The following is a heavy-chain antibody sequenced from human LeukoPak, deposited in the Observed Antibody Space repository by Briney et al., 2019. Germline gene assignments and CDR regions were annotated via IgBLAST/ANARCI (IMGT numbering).Heavy chain of an antibody. J-gene: IGHJ4*02. Sequence: GGSLRLSCAASGFTFSSYWMSWVRQAPGKVLEWVANIKQDGSEKYYVDSVKGRFTISRDTAKNSLYLQMNSLRAEDTAVYYCARDGAYCGGDCYFAYWGQGTLVTVSS. V-gene: IGHV3-7*01. CDR3: ARDGAYCGGDCYFAY. CDR1: GFTFSSYW. CDR2: IKQDGSEK. D-gene: IGHD2-21*02.